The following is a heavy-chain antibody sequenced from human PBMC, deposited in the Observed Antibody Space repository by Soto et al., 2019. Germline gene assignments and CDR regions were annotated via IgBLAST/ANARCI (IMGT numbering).Heavy chain of an antibody. D-gene: IGHD3-22*01. Sequence: GGSLRLSCAASGFTFSNAWMSWVRQAPGKGLEWVGRIKSKTDGGTTDYAAPVKGRFTISRDDSKNTLYLQMNSLKTEDTAVDYCTTEWYYDSRGNDYWGQGTLVTVSS. V-gene: IGHV3-15*01. J-gene: IGHJ4*02. CDR2: IKSKTDGGTT. CDR3: TTEWYYDSRGNDY. CDR1: GFTFSNAW.